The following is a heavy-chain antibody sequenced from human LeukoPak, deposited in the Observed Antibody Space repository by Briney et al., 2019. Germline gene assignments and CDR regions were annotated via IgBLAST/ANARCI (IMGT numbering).Heavy chain of an antibody. J-gene: IGHJ5*02. D-gene: IGHD3-3*01. Sequence: GGSLRLSCAASGFTFSSYGMHWVRQAPGKGLEWVAVISYDGSNKYYADSVKGRFTISRDNSKNTLYLQMNSLRAEDTAVYYCARDSPTYDSSFDPWGQGTLVTVSS. CDR2: ISYDGSNK. CDR1: GFTFSSYG. V-gene: IGHV3-30*03. CDR3: ARDSPTYDSSFDP.